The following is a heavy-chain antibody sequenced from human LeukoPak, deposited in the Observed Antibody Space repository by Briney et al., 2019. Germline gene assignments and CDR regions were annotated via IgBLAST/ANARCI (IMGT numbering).Heavy chain of an antibody. Sequence: PGGSLRLSCAASEFSLDDYAMHWVRQAPRKGLEWVSGISWNSDSIDYADSVKGRFTISRDNAKNSLDLQMDSLRAGDTAVYYCARDPSEDLYGSGSYYFAYYYYYYMDVWGKGTTVTVSS. CDR3: ARDPSEDLYGSGSYYFAYYYYYYMDV. D-gene: IGHD3-10*01. CDR1: EFSLDDYA. V-gene: IGHV3-9*01. J-gene: IGHJ6*03. CDR2: ISWNSDSI.